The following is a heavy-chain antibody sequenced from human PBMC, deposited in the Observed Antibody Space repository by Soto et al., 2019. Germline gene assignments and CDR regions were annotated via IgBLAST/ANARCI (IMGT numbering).Heavy chain of an antibody. CDR1: GFTFSSYA. D-gene: IGHD2-15*01. V-gene: IGHV3-23*01. Sequence: EVQLLESGGGLVQPGGSLRLSCAASGFTFSSYAMSWVRQAPGKGLEWVSGIAGSGRNTYYADSVKGRFTISRDNSKNTLSVQMDRLRGEDTALDYGAKDGGSVCAGGTCYFQAPDYWGQGTLVTGSS. J-gene: IGHJ4*02. CDR2: IAGSGRNT. CDR3: AKDGGSVCAGGTCYFQAPDY.